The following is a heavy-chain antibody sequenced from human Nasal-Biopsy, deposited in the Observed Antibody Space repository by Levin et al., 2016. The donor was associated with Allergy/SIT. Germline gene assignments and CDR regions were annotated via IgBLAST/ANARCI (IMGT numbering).Heavy chain of an antibody. CDR1: GYTLTDVS. CDR3: ATADPGADPGIFDY. J-gene: IGHJ4*02. Sequence: ASVKVSCKVSGYTLTDVSMHWVRQAPGKGLEWMGGFDSEDDETLYAQKFQGRVSMTEDTSTDTAYMGLSSLRSEDTAVYFCATADPGADPGIFDYWGQGTLVTVSS. D-gene: IGHD1-1*01. V-gene: IGHV1-24*01. CDR2: FDSEDDET.